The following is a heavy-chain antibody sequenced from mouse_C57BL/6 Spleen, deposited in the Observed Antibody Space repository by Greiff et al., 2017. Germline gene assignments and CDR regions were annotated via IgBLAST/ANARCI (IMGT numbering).Heavy chain of an antibody. CDR1: GYTFTSYW. CDR2: IYPGSGST. J-gene: IGHJ2*01. Sequence: QVHVKQPGAELVKPGASVKMSCKASGYTFTSYWITWVKQRPGQGLEWIGEIYPGSGSTNYNEKFKSKATLTVDTSSSTAYMQLSSLTSEDSAVYYCASGVRGYWGQGTTLTVSS. CDR3: ASGVRGY. D-gene: IGHD2-14*01. V-gene: IGHV1-55*01.